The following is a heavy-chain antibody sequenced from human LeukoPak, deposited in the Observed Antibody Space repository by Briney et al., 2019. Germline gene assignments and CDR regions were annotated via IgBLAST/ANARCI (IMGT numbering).Heavy chain of an antibody. J-gene: IGHJ4*02. D-gene: IGHD3-9*01. CDR2: ISWNSGSI. V-gene: IGHV3-9*01. Sequence: GGSLRLSCAASGFTFSSYAMSWVRQAPGKGLEWVSGISWNSGSIGYADSVKGRFTISRDNAKNSLYLQMNSLRAEDTALYYCAKAFSYDILTGYAYWGQGTLVTVSS. CDR1: GFTFSSYA. CDR3: AKAFSYDILTGYAY.